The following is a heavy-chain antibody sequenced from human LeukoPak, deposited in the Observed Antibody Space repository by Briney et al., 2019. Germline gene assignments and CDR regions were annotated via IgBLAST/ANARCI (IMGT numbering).Heavy chain of an antibody. CDR2: ISWNSGSI. D-gene: IGHD3-22*01. V-gene: IGHV3-9*03. J-gene: IGHJ4*02. CDR1: GSTFDDYA. Sequence: PGRPLRLSCAASGSTFDDYAMHWVRQAPGKGLEWVSGISWNSGSIGYADSVKGRFTISRDNAKNSLYLQMNSLRAEDMALYYCAKDNYYDSSGYLDYWGQGTLVTVSS. CDR3: AKDNYYDSSGYLDY.